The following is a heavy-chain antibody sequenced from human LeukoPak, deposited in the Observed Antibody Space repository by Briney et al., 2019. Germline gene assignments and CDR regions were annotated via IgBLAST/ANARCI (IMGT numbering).Heavy chain of an antibody. Sequence: SETLSLTCAVSGGSISSSNWWSWVRQPPGKGLEWIGEIYHSGSTNYNPSLKSRVTISVDTSKNQFSLKLSSVTAADTAVYYCARGIYCSGGSCYSSSIQHWGQGTLVTVSS. J-gene: IGHJ1*01. CDR3: ARGIYCSGGSCYSSSIQH. CDR2: IYHSGST. V-gene: IGHV4-4*02. CDR1: GGSISSSNW. D-gene: IGHD2-15*01.